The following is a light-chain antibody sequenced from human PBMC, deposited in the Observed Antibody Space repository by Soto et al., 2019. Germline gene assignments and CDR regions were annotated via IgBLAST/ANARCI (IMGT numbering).Light chain of an antibody. CDR3: HQYNNWPPLT. V-gene: IGKV3-15*01. CDR1: QSVSGN. CDR2: GAS. Sequence: EIVMTQSPSTLSVSPGERATISCRASQSVSGNLAWYQQKPGQAPRLLIYGASTMATALPARFSGSGSGTEFSLTISSLQSADFVVCYCHQYNNWPPLTFGGGTKVEIK. J-gene: IGKJ4*01.